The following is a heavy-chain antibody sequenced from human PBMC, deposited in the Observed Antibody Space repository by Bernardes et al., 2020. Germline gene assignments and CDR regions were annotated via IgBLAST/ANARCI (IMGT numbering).Heavy chain of an antibody. CDR2: IKQDGSEK. V-gene: IGHV3-7*01. CDR3: ARSMVRGVPPDS. CDR1: GFTFSYYW. Sequence: GGSLRLSCAASGFTFSYYWMSWVRQAPGKGLEWVANIKQDGSEKYYVDSVKGRFTISRDNAKNSLYVQMNSLRAEDTAVYYCARSMVRGVPPDSWGQGTLVTVSS. J-gene: IGHJ4*02. D-gene: IGHD3-10*01.